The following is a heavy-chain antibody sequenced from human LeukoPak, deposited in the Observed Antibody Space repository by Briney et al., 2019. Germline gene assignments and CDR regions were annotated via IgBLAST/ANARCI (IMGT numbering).Heavy chain of an antibody. CDR1: GGTFSSYA. J-gene: IGHJ4*02. Sequence: ASVKVSCKASGGTFSSYAISWVRQAPGQGLEWMGRIIPIFGTANYAQKFLGRVTITTDESTSTAYMELSSLRSEDTAVYYCARGLNYYDSSGYLDYWGQGTLVTVSS. D-gene: IGHD3-22*01. CDR3: ARGLNYYDSSGYLDY. V-gene: IGHV1-69*05. CDR2: IIPIFGTA.